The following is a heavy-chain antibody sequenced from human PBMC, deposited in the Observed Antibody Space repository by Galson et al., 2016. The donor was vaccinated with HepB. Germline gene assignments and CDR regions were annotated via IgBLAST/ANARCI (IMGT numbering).Heavy chain of an antibody. D-gene: IGHD1-1*01. J-gene: IGHJ5*02. CDR2: IFWNDDK. Sequence: PALVKPTQTLTLTCTFSGFSLSTSGVGVGWIRQPPGKALEWLAVIFWNDDKRYRPSLKSRLTIAKDTSKNHVVLTMTNMDPVDTATYYFAHTTFTEGWFDPWGQGTLVTVSS. CDR1: GFSLSTSGVG. V-gene: IGHV2-5*01. CDR3: AHTTFTEGWFDP.